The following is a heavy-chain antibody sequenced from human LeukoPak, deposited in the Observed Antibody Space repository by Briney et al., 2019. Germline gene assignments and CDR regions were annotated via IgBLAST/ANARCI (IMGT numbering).Heavy chain of an antibody. D-gene: IGHD3-10*01. CDR2: INHSGST. J-gene: IGHJ4*02. CDR1: GGSFSGYY. V-gene: IGHV4-34*01. CDR3: AIQKADLITMIRGIIAY. Sequence: PSETLSLTCAVYGGSFSGYYWSWIRQPPGKGLEWIGEINHSGSTNNYPSLKTRVTVSVDTSKNQFSLKLSSVTAADTAVYYCAIQKADLITMIRGIIAYWGQGTLVTVSS.